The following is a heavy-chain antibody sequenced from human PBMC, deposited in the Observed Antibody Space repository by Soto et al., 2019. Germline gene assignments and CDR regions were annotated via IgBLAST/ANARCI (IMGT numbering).Heavy chain of an antibody. CDR2: ISAYNGNT. CDR3: ARVRDRITIFGVVTQSIKEKPFDP. J-gene: IGHJ5*02. Sequence: GPSVNVSCKASGYTFTSYGISWVRQAPGQGLEWMGWISAYNGNTNYAQKLQGRVTMTTDTSTNTAYMELRSLRSDDTAVYYCARVRDRITIFGVVTQSIKEKPFDPWGQGTLVTVSS. D-gene: IGHD3-3*01. V-gene: IGHV1-18*01. CDR1: GYTFTSYG.